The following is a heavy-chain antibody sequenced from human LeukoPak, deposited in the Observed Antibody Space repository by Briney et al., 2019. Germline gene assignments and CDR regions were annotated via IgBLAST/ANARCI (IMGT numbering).Heavy chain of an antibody. CDR1: GGSFSGYY. CDR3: ARGDYGDYQYYYDSSGYYLRC. V-gene: IGHV4-34*01. D-gene: IGHD3-22*01. J-gene: IGHJ4*02. Sequence: SETLSLTCAVYGGSFSGYYWSWIRQPPGKGLEWIGEINHSGSTNYNPSLKSRVTISVDTSKNQFSLKLSSVTAADTAVYYCARGDYGDYQYYYDSSGYYLRCWGQGTLVTVSS. CDR2: INHSGST.